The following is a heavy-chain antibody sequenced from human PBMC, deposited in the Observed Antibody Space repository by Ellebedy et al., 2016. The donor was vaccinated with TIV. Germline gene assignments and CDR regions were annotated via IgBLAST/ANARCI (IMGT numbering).Heavy chain of an antibody. CDR1: GFTFSDYY. CDR2: ISSSSYT. CDR3: ARAPPGHYYYYGMDV. J-gene: IGHJ6*02. Sequence: GESLKISXAASGFTFSDYYMSWIRQAPGKGLEWVSYISSSSYTNYADSVKGRFTISRDNAKNSLYLQMNSLRAEDTAVYYCARAPPGHYYYYGMDVWGQGTTVTVSS. V-gene: IGHV3-11*05.